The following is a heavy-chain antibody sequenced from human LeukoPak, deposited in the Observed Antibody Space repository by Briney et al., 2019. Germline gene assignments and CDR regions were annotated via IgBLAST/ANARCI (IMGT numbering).Heavy chain of an antibody. Sequence: PSETLSLTCTVSGGSISSSSYYWGWIRQPPGKGLEWVANIKQDGSEKYYVDSVKGRFTISRDNAKNSLYLQMNSLRAEDTAVYYCLGYYYGSGSYTDAFDIWGQGTMVTVSS. CDR1: GGSISSSSYY. CDR2: IKQDGSEK. D-gene: IGHD3-10*01. CDR3: LGYYYGSGSYTDAFDI. V-gene: IGHV3-7*01. J-gene: IGHJ3*02.